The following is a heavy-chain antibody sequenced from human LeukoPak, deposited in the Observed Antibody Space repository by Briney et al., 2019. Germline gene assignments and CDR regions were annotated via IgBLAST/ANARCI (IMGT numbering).Heavy chain of an antibody. CDR1: GYTFTGYY. Sequence: ASVKVSCKASGYTFTGYYMHWVRQAPGQGLEWMGWINPNSGGTNYAQKFQGRVTMTRDTSISTAYMELSRLRSDDTAVYYCARDPETAVPAAIVWYYFDYWGQGTLVTVSS. CDR3: ARDPETAVPAAIVWYYFDY. V-gene: IGHV1-2*02. D-gene: IGHD2-2*02. J-gene: IGHJ4*02. CDR2: INPNSGGT.